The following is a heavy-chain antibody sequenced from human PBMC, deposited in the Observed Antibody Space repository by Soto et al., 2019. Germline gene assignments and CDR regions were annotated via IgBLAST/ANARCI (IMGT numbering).Heavy chain of an antibody. CDR2: ISNDGSST. V-gene: IGHV3-74*01. J-gene: IGHJ1*01. CDR3: ARLPNKSPQN. Sequence: VQLVESGGGLVQPGGSLRLSCVASGFTFSSYWMHWVRQAPGKGLVWVSSISNDGSSTRYADPVKGRFTISRDNAKNTLYLQMNSLRAEDTAVYYCARLPNKSPQNWGQGTLVIVSP. CDR1: GFTFSSYW.